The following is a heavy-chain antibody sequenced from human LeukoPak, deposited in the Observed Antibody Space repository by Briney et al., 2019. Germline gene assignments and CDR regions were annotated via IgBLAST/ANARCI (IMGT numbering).Heavy chain of an antibody. CDR3: AKVTSGVAVAGTFDY. D-gene: IGHD6-19*01. CDR2: ISGSGGST. Sequence: GGSLRLSCAASGFTFNSYAMTWVLQAPGKGLEWVSGISGSGGSTYYADSVKGRFTIPRDNSKNTLYLQMNSLRAEDTAVYYCAKVTSGVAVAGTFDYWGQGTLVTVSS. CDR1: GFTFNSYA. J-gene: IGHJ4*02. V-gene: IGHV3-23*01.